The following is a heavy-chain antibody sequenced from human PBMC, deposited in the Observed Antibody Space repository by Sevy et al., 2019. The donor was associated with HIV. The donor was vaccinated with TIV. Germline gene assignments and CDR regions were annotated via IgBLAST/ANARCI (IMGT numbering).Heavy chain of an antibody. D-gene: IGHD3-22*01. CDR1: DGSVSGYF. V-gene: IGHV4-59*02. Sequence: SETLSLTCTVSDGSVSGYFWSWIRQPPGRGLEWIGNIHHGGETKYNPSLKSRLTISIDTSKNQFSLILTSATAADTAVYYCTRLDSSGHSDYWGQGTPVTVSS. CDR2: IHHGGET. CDR3: TRLDSSGHSDY. J-gene: IGHJ4*02.